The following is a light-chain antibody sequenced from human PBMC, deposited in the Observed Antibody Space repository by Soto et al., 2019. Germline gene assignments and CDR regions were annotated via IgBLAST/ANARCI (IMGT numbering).Light chain of an antibody. CDR3: HQYDTYLWT. CDR1: QSISSW. Sequence: DIQMTQSPSTLSASVGDRVTITCRASQSISSWLAWYQQKPGSLSRLLIYRASTLESGVPSRFSGSGSGTEFTLTINSLQPDDFATYYCHQYDTYLWTFGQGTKVDIK. CDR2: RAS. V-gene: IGKV1-5*03. J-gene: IGKJ1*01.